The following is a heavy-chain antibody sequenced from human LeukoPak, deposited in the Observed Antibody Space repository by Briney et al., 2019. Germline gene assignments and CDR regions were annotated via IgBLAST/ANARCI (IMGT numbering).Heavy chain of an antibody. Sequence: GGSLRLSCAASGFTFSSYAMSWVRQAPGKGLEWVSAISGSGASTYYADSVKGRFTISRDNSKNTLYLQMNSLRAEDTAVYYCAKDDRDTAMVLYYYYGMDVWGQGTTVTVSS. CDR2: ISGSGAST. J-gene: IGHJ6*02. D-gene: IGHD5-18*01. CDR1: GFTFSSYA. V-gene: IGHV3-23*01. CDR3: AKDDRDTAMVLYYYYGMDV.